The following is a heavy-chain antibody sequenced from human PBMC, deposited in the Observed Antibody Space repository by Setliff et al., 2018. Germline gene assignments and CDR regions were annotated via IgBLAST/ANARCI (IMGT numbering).Heavy chain of an antibody. CDR1: GGSISSHY. CDR3: ARGPLEPLFPMYYFDY. CDR2: IYYSGST. D-gene: IGHD2-21*01. Sequence: PSETLSLTCTVSGGSISSHYWSWIRQPPGKGLEWIGSIYYSGSTNYNPSLKSRVTISVXXXKXXXXXXXXXXXXADTAVYYCARGPLEPLFPMYYFDYWGQGTLVTVSS. V-gene: IGHV4-59*11. J-gene: IGHJ4*02.